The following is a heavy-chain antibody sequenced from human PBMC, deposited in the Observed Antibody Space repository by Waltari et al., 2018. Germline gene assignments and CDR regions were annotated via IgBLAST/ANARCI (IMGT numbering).Heavy chain of an antibody. CDR2: IYYSGST. CDR1: GGSISSSSYY. Sequence: QLQLQESGPGLVKPSETLSLTCTVSGGSISSSSYYWGWIRQPPGKGLEWIGSIYYSGSTYYNPSLKSRVTISVDTSKTQFSLKLSSVTAADTAVYYCARPAPNYYDSSGYHDAFVIWGQGTMVTVSS. D-gene: IGHD3-22*01. V-gene: IGHV4-39*07. CDR3: ARPAPNYYDSSGYHDAFVI. J-gene: IGHJ3*02.